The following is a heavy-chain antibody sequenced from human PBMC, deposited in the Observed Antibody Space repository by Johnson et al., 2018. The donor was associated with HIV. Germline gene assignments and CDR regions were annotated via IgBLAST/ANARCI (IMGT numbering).Heavy chain of an antibody. J-gene: IGHJ3*02. D-gene: IGHD1-1*01. CDR1: GFTFDDYA. CDR2: ISWNSGST. V-gene: IGHV3-9*01. Sequence: VQLVESGGGLVQPGRSLRLSCAASGFTFDDYAMHWVRQAPVKGLEWVSGISWNSGSTYYADSVKGRFTISRDNSKNTLYLQMNSLRAEDTAVYYCARKKATVFSTTSTNYAFDIWGQGTMVTVSS. CDR3: ARKKATVFSTTSTNYAFDI.